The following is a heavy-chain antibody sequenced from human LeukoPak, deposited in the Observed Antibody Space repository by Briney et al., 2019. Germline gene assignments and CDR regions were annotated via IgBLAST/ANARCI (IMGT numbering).Heavy chain of an antibody. CDR2: INHSGST. CDR3: ARGLLIAAGNWFDP. Sequence: PSETLSLTCAVYGGSFSGYYWSWIRQPPGKGLEWIGEINHSGSTNYNPSLKSRVTISVDTSKSQFSLKLSSVTAADTAVYYCARGLLIAAGNWFDPWGQGTLVTVSS. D-gene: IGHD6-13*01. V-gene: IGHV4-34*01. J-gene: IGHJ5*02. CDR1: GGSFSGYY.